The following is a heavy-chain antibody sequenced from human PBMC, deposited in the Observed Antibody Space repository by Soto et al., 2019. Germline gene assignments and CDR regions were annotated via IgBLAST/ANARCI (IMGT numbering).Heavy chain of an antibody. Sequence: GASVKVSCKASGYTFTSYGISWVRQAPGQGLEWMGWISAYNSNTNYAQKLQGRVTMTTDTSTSTAYMELRSLRSDDTAVYYCARRADYDFWSGYSHYYGMDVWGQGTTVTVSS. CDR2: ISAYNSNT. CDR3: ARRADYDFWSGYSHYYGMDV. J-gene: IGHJ6*02. D-gene: IGHD3-3*01. V-gene: IGHV1-18*01. CDR1: GYTFTSYG.